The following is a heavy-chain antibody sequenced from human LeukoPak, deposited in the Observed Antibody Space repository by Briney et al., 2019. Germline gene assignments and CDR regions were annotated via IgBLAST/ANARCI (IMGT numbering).Heavy chain of an antibody. Sequence: GGSLRLSCAASGFTFSSYAMSWVRQAPGKGLEWVSAISGSGATTYYADSVRGRFTISRDKSNNTLYLQMNSLRAEDTAVYYCAKDYAYYYGSGIGGFEFWGQGTLVTVSS. CDR1: GFTFSSYA. CDR2: ISGSGATT. D-gene: IGHD3-10*01. V-gene: IGHV3-23*01. CDR3: AKDYAYYYGSGIGGFEF. J-gene: IGHJ4*02.